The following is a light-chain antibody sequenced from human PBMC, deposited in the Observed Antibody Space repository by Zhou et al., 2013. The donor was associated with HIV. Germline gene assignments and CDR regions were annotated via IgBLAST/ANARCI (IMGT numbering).Light chain of an antibody. J-gene: IGKJ1*01. CDR1: QSVSTF. CDR2: GAS. Sequence: DIQMTQSPSSLSASVGDRVTITCRTSQSVSTFLNWYQQKPGKAPKLLIFGASTLQSGVPSRFSGSGSGTEFTLTISSLQPDDFATYYCQQYNSYPRTFGQGTKVEIK. CDR3: QQYNSYPRT. V-gene: IGKV1-5*01.